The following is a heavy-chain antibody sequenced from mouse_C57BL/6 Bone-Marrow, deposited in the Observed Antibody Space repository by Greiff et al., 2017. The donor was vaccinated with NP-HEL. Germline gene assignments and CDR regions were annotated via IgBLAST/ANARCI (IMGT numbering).Heavy chain of an antibody. D-gene: IGHD4-1*01. CDR1: GYTFTNYW. Sequence: QVHVKQSGAELVRPGTSVKMSCKASGYTFTNYWIGWAKQRPGHGLEWIGDIYPGGGYTNYNEKFKGKATLTADKSSSTAYMQFSSLTSEDSAIYYCARSLTPYYFDYWGQGTTLTVSS. CDR3: ARSLTPYYFDY. CDR2: IYPGGGYT. J-gene: IGHJ2*01. V-gene: IGHV1-63*01.